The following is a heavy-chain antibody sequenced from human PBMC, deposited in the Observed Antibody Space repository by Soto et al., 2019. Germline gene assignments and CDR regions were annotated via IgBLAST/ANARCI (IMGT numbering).Heavy chain of an antibody. CDR2: IYPGDSDT. J-gene: IGHJ5*02. Sequence: GESLKISCKGSGYSFTSYWIGWVRQMPGKGLEWMGIIYPGDSDTRYSPSFQGQVTISADKSISTAYLQWSSLKASDTAMYYCARHGQATVTHNWFDPWGQGTLVTVSS. D-gene: IGHD4-17*01. V-gene: IGHV5-51*01. CDR1: GYSFTSYW. CDR3: ARHGQATVTHNWFDP.